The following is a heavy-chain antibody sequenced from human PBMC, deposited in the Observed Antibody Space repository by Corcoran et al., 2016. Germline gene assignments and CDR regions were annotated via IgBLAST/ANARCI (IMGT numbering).Heavy chain of an antibody. D-gene: IGHD3-3*01. CDR3: ARTHSLDQIFGVVITNLYYFDY. CDR1: GGSFSGYY. CDR2: INHSGST. Sequence: QLQQWGAGLLKPSETLSLTCAVYGGSFSGYYWSWIRQPPGKGLEWIGEINHSGSTNYNPSLKSRVTISVDTSKNQFSLKLSSVTAADTAVYYCARTHSLDQIFGVVITNLYYFDYWGQGTLVTVSS. V-gene: IGHV4-34*01. J-gene: IGHJ4*02.